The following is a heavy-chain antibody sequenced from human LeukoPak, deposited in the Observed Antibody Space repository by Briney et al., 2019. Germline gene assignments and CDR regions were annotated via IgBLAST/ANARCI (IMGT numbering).Heavy chain of an antibody. V-gene: IGHV4-59*08. D-gene: IGHD2-2*01. CDR2: IYYSGST. CDR3: ARHCLTWRSSTSCYDY. CDR1: GGSISSYY. Sequence: PSETLSLTCTVSGGSISSYYWSWIRQPPGKGLEWIGYIYYSGSTNYNPSLKSRVTISVDTSKNQFSLKLSSVTAADTAVYYCARHCLTWRSSTSCYDYWGQGTLVTVSS. J-gene: IGHJ4*02.